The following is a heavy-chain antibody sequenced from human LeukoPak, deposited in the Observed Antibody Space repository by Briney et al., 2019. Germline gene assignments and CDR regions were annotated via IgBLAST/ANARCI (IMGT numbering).Heavy chain of an antibody. Sequence: PGGSLRLSCAASGFTFSNYAMSWVRQAPGKGLEWVSTISPSGGSTYYADSVKGRFSISRDNSKNTLYLQMNSLRAEDTAVYYCANEGGSSPAASLGYWGQGILVIVSS. V-gene: IGHV3-23*01. J-gene: IGHJ4*02. CDR2: ISPSGGST. CDR1: GFTFSNYA. D-gene: IGHD3-16*01. CDR3: ANEGGSSPAASLGY.